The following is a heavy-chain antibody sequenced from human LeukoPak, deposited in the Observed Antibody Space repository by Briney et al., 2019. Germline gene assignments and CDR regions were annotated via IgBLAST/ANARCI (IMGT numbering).Heavy chain of an antibody. CDR1: GYSISSGYY. D-gene: IGHD1-1*01. J-gene: IGHJ3*02. V-gene: IGHV4-38-2*02. CDR3: ARSEPAVELHDAFDI. CDR2: IYHSGST. Sequence: SETLSLTCTVSGYSISSGYYWGWIRQPPGKGLEWIGSIYHSGSTYYNPSLKSRVTISVDTSKNQFSLKLSSVTAADTAVYYCARSEPAVELHDAFDIWGQGTMVTVSS.